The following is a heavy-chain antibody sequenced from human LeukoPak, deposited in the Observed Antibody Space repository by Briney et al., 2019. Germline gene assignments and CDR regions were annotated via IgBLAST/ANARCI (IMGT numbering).Heavy chain of an antibody. CDR2: ISSSGSHI. CDR1: GFTFSTYS. Sequence: PGGSLRLSCAASGFTFSTYSMSWVRQAAGKGLAWVSSISSSGSHIYYADSVKGRFTISRDNAKNSLFLQMNSLRAEDTAVYYCARDLMVRGIISLPDYWGQGTLVTVSS. D-gene: IGHD3-10*01. J-gene: IGHJ4*02. CDR3: ARDLMVRGIISLPDY. V-gene: IGHV3-21*01.